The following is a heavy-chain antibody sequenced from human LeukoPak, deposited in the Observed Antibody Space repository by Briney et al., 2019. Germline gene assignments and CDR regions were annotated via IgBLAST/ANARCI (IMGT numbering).Heavy chain of an antibody. CDR3: TTDVHSSGWYGY. Sequence: PGGSLRLFCAASGFTFSNAWMSWVRQAPGKGLEWVGRIKSKTDGGTIDYAAPVKGRFTISRDDLTNTLYLQMNSLKTEDTAVYYCTTDVHSSGWYGYWGQGTLVTVSS. J-gene: IGHJ4*02. CDR2: IKSKTDGGTI. V-gene: IGHV3-15*01. CDR1: GFTFSNAW. D-gene: IGHD6-19*01.